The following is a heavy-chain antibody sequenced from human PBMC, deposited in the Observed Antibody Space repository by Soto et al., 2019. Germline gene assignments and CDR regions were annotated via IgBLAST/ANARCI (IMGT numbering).Heavy chain of an antibody. CDR2: IKQDGSEK. D-gene: IGHD6-13*01. V-gene: IGHV3-7*03. CDR1: GFTFSSYW. CDR3: ARDLLPRGKAAAGRLYGMDV. Sequence: EVQLVESGGGLVQPGGSLRLSCAASGFTFSSYWMSWVRQAPGKGLEWVANIKQDGSEKYYVDSVKGRFTISRDNAKNSLYLQMNSLRAEDTAVYYCARDLLPRGKAAAGRLYGMDVWGQGTTVTVSS. J-gene: IGHJ6*02.